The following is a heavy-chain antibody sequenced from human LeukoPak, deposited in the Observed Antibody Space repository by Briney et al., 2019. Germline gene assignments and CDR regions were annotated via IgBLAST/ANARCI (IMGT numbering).Heavy chain of an antibody. Sequence: GGSLRLSCAASGFTFSSYAMSWVRQAPGKGLEWVSAISGSGGSTYYADSVKGRFTISRDNSKNTLYLQMNSLRAEDTAVYYCAKDLGHIVVVPAAMDYWGQGTLVTVSS. CDR2: ISGSGGST. J-gene: IGHJ4*02. V-gene: IGHV3-23*01. CDR3: AKDLGHIVVVPAAMDY. CDR1: GFTFSSYA. D-gene: IGHD2-2*01.